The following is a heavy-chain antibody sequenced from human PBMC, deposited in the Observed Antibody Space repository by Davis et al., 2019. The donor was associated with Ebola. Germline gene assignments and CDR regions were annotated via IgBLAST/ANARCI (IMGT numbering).Heavy chain of an antibody. CDR3: ARHGDYPFYDYGMDV. Sequence: GESLKISCKGSGYSFTSYWISWVRQMPGKGLEWMGRIDPSDSYTNYSPSFQGHVTISADKSISTAYLQWSSLKASDTAMYYCARHGDYPFYDYGMDVWGKGTTVTVSS. CDR1: GYSFTSYW. J-gene: IGHJ6*04. D-gene: IGHD4-17*01. V-gene: IGHV5-10-1*01. CDR2: IDPSDSYT.